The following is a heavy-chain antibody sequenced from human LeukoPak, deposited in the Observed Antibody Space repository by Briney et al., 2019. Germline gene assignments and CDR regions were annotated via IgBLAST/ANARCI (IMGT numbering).Heavy chain of an antibody. J-gene: IGHJ5*02. D-gene: IGHD1-14*01. Sequence: SETLSLTCTVSGGSISSSPYYWGWLRHPPGKGLEWIGSIYYSGTTHYNPSLESRVTIAVDTSKNQSSLKLASVTAADTAIYYCAKGAGGFSDYNWFDPWGQGTLGTVSS. V-gene: IGHV4-39*07. CDR3: AKGAGGFSDYNWFDP. CDR1: GGSISSSPYY. CDR2: IYYSGTT.